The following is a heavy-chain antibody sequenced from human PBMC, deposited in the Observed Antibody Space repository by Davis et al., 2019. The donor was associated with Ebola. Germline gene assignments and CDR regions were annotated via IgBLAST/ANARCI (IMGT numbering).Heavy chain of an antibody. CDR1: GYTFTGYY. V-gene: IGHV1-2*04. D-gene: IGHD5-12*01. CDR2: INPNSGGT. J-gene: IGHJ6*02. CDR3: ARGGATDYYYYGMDV. Sequence: ASVKVSCKASGYTFTGYYMHWVRQAPGQGLEWMGWINPNSGGTNYAQKFQGWVTMTRDTSISTAYMELSGLRSDDTAVYYCARGGATDYYYYGMDVWGQGTTVTVSS.